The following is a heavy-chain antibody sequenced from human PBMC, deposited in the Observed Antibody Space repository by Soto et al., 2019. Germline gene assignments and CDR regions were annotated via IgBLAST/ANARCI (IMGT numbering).Heavy chain of an antibody. D-gene: IGHD3-22*01. V-gene: IGHV1-3*01. Sequence: ASVKVSCKASGYTFTSYAMHWVRQAPGQRLEWMGWINAGNGNTKYSQKFQGRVTITRDTSASTAYMELSSLRSEDTAVYYCAGDVWRITKVVVVPRGFDPWGQGTLVTVSS. J-gene: IGHJ5*02. CDR1: GYTFTSYA. CDR3: AGDVWRITKVVVVPRGFDP. CDR2: INAGNGNT.